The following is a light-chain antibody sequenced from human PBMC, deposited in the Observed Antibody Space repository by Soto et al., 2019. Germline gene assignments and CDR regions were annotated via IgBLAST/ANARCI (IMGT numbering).Light chain of an antibody. Sequence: DIQMTQSPSSLSASVGDKVTITCRASPNIGNFLKWYQQKPGTAPKLLNLGASSFPGGVTSNFSASGSGTDFTLTISGLQPEHWATDFCQQIYRTPYNFGQGTTVEIK. CDR3: QQIYRTPYN. CDR1: PNIGNF. V-gene: IGKV1-39*01. J-gene: IGKJ2*01. CDR2: GAS.